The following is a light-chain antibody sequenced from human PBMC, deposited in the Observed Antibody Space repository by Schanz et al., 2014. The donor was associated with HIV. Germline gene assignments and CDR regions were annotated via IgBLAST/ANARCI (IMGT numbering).Light chain of an antibody. J-gene: IGLJ3*02. Sequence: QSVLTQPPSASGTPGQRVTISCSGSSSTFRRNAVNWYQQLPGTAPKLLIYNTYHRPSGVPDRFSGSDSGASASLAISGLQSEDEADYYCATWVDSLNGWVFGGGTKLTVL. V-gene: IGLV1-44*01. CDR3: ATWVDSLNGWV. CDR1: SSTFRRNA. CDR2: NTY.